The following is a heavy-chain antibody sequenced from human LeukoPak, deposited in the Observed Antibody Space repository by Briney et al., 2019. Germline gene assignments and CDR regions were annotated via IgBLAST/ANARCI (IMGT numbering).Heavy chain of an antibody. D-gene: IGHD5-18*01. CDR2: INHSGST. Sequence: SETLSLTCAVYGGSFSGYYWSWIRQPPGKGLEWIGEINHSGSTNYNPSLKSRVTISVDTSKNQFSLKLSSVTAADTAVYYCARDPDTAMVIDAFDIWGQGTMVTVSS. V-gene: IGHV4-34*01. J-gene: IGHJ3*02. CDR1: GGSFSGYY. CDR3: ARDPDTAMVIDAFDI.